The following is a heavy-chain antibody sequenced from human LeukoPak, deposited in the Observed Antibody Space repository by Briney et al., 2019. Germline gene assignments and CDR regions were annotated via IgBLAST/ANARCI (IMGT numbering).Heavy chain of an antibody. CDR2: IDNRGST. CDR1: DGSFNFYS. CDR3: ARDSHSGFQ. D-gene: IGHD3-10*01. J-gene: IGHJ4*02. V-gene: IGHV4-34*01. Sequence: SETLSLTCTVSDGSFNFYSWHWICQPPGKGLDWIGEIDNRGSTQYNPSLRSRVTISVDTSRNQFSLELTSVTAADTAVYFCARDSHSGFQWGQGTLVTVSS.